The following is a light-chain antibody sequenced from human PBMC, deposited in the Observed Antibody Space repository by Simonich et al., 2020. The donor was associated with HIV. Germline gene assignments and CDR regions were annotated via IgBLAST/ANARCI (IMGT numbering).Light chain of an antibody. Sequence: EIVMTQSPATLSVSPGERATLSCRASQSVRTNVAWYQQKPGQAPRLLIFDASTRATGITARVSGRGSGTEFTLTISSLQSEDFAVYYCQQYYDWYTFGQGTKLEIK. CDR2: DAS. J-gene: IGKJ2*01. V-gene: IGKV3-15*01. CDR3: QQYYDWYT. CDR1: QSVRTN.